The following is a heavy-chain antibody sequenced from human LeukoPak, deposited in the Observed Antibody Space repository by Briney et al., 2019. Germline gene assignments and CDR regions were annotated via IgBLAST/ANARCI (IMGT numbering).Heavy chain of an antibody. V-gene: IGHV1-3*01. J-gene: IGHJ6*04. Sequence: ASVKVSCKASGYTFTSYAMHWVRQAPGQRLEWMGWINAGNGNTKYSQKFQGRVTITRDTSASTAYMELSSLRSEDTAVYYCARSAREAVQLERRDYYYGMDVWGKGTTVTVSS. D-gene: IGHD1-1*01. CDR1: GYTFTSYA. CDR3: ARSAREAVQLERRDYYYGMDV. CDR2: INAGNGNT.